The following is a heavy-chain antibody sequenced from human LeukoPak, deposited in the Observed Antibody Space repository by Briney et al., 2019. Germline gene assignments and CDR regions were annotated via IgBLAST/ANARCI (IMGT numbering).Heavy chain of an antibody. CDR2: IYYSGST. J-gene: IGHJ4*02. Sequence: PSETLSLTCTVSGGSISSSSYYWGWIRQPPGKGLEWIGSIYYSGSTYYNPSLKSRVTIPVDTSKNQFSLKLSSVTAADTAVYYCARDYDSSGYYYGLDYWGQGTLVTVSS. CDR1: GGSISSSSYY. CDR3: ARDYDSSGYYYGLDY. D-gene: IGHD3-22*01. V-gene: IGHV4-39*02.